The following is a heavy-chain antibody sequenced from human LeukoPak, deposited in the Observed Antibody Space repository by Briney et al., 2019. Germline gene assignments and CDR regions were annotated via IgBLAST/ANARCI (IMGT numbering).Heavy chain of an antibody. V-gene: IGHV4-59*01. CDR1: GGSISTYH. CDR3: ARTPGSAYYPYYYMDV. CDR2: IYYSGST. D-gene: IGHD6-19*01. Sequence: PSETLSLTCTVSGGSISTYHWSWVRQPPGKGLEWIGYIYYSGSTNYNPSLKSRVTISVDTSKNQFSLNLNSVTAADTAEYFCARTPGSAYYPYYYMDVWGKGTTVTVSS. J-gene: IGHJ6*03.